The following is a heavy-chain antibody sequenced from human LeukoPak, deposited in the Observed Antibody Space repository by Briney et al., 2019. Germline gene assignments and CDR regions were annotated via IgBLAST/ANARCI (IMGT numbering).Heavy chain of an antibody. CDR1: GYSISSGYY. CDR2: IYHSGST. Sequence: PSETLSLTCAVSGYSISSGYYWAWIRPPPGKGLEWIGSIYHSGSTYYNPSLKSRVTISVDTSKNQFSLKLSSVTAADTAVYYCAGGLAYCSSTSCHDYWGQGTLVTVSS. J-gene: IGHJ4*02. CDR3: AGGLAYCSSTSCHDY. D-gene: IGHD2-2*01. V-gene: IGHV4-38-2*01.